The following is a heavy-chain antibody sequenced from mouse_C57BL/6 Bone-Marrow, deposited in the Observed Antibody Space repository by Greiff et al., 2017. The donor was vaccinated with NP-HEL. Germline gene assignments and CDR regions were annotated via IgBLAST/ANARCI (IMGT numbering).Heavy chain of an antibody. CDR2: IDPSDSET. D-gene: IGHD1-1*01. CDR3: ARCRLFFDY. CDR1: GYTFTSYW. Sequence: VQLQQPGAELVRPGSSVKLSCKASGYTFTSYWMHWVKQRPIQGLEWIGNIDPSDSETNYNQKFKDKATLTVDKSSSTAYMQLSSLTSEDSAVYYCARCRLFFDYWGQGTTLTVSS. J-gene: IGHJ2*01. V-gene: IGHV1-52*01.